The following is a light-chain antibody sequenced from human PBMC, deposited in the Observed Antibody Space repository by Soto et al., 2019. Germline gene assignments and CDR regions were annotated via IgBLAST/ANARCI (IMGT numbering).Light chain of an antibody. J-gene: IGKJ1*01. CDR2: AAS. CDR3: QQSYSTPRT. CDR1: QSISSY. Sequence: DIQVTQSPSSLYASVGDRVTITCRASQSISSYLNWYQQKPGKAPKLLIYAASSLQSGVPSRFSGSVSGTDFTLTISSLQPEDFATYYCQQSYSTPRTFGQGTKVDIK. V-gene: IGKV1-39*01.